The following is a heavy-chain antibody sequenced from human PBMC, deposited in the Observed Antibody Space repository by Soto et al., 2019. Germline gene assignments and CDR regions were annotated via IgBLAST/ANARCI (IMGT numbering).Heavy chain of an antibody. V-gene: IGHV4-4*02. J-gene: IGHJ5*02. CDR1: NGSITSGNW. CDR2: IYQTGST. Sequence: QVQLQESGPGLVKPSGTLSLTCAVSNGSITSGNWWSWVRQPPGKGLAWIGDIYQTGSTNYNPSLRSRVSISVDKSKNNFALSLSSVTAADTAVYFCARVWGALAPIAGWFGPWGRGILVTVSS. D-gene: IGHD3-16*01. CDR3: ARVWGALAPIAGWFGP.